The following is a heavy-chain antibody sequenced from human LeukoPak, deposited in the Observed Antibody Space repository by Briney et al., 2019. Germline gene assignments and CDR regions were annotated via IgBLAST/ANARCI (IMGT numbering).Heavy chain of an antibody. CDR3: ARGFRAFDF. CDR2: ISSTSTSI. J-gene: IGHJ3*01. CDR1: GFTFSSHT. V-gene: IGHV3-21*01. Sequence: GGSLRLSRAASGFTFSSHTMNWVRQAPGKGLEWVSSISSTSTSIYHADSVKGRFTISRDNTKNSLYLQMDSLRAEDTAVYYCARGFRAFDFWAQGTMVTVSS.